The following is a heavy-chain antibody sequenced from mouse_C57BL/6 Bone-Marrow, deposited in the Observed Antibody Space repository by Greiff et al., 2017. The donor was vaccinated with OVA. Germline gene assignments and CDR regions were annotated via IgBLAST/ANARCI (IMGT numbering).Heavy chain of an antibody. CDR3: ARNGRLLRRYFDN. Sequence: QVQLQQSGAELVKPGASVKISCKASGYAFSSYWMNWVKQRPGKGLEWIGQIYPGDGDTNYNGKFKGKATLTADKSSSTAYMQLSSLTSEDSAVYFCARNGRLLRRYFDNWGQGTTRTVSS. D-gene: IGHD1-1*01. CDR1: GYAFSSYW. CDR2: IYPGDGDT. J-gene: IGHJ2*01. V-gene: IGHV1-80*01.